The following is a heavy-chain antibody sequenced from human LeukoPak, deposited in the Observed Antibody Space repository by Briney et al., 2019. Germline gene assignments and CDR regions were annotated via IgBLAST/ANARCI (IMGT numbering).Heavy chain of an antibody. CDR2: IYYSGST. CDR3: ARHVGSGSYYVGAFDI. J-gene: IGHJ3*02. Sequence: SETLSLTCTVSGGSISSGGYYWSWIRQHPGKGLEWIGYIYYSGSTYYNPSLKSRVTISVDTSKNQFSLKLSSVTAADTAVYYCARHVGSGSYYVGAFDIWGQGTMVTVSS. V-gene: IGHV4-31*03. CDR1: GGSISSGGYY. D-gene: IGHD1-26*01.